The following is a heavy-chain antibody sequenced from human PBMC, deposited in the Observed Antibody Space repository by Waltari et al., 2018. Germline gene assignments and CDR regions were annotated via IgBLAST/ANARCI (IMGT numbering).Heavy chain of an antibody. CDR2: INPNTGTP. CDR1: GYIFTSNA. D-gene: IGHD3-3*01. Sequence: QVQLVQSGSELKKPGASVKVSCKASGYIFTSNAINWVRQAPGQGPESMGWINPNTGTPMYAQGFTERYVCSVDTSVTTAYLQITSLKAEDTAIYYCARGHDSWSGYQNALDYWGQGTLVTVSS. V-gene: IGHV7-4-1*02. J-gene: IGHJ4*02. CDR3: ARGHDSWSGYQNALDY.